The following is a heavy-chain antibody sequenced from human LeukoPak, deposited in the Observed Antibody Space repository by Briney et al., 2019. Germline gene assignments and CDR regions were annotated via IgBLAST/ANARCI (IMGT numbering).Heavy chain of an antibody. J-gene: IGHJ4*02. V-gene: IGHV4-38-2*02. CDR2: IHHSGST. D-gene: IGHD7-27*01. Sequence: SETLSLTCTVSGYSINSNYYWAWIRQPPGKGLEWIGLIHHSGSTYYNPSLKSRVTISVDTSKNQFSLKVSSVTAADTAVYYCAKRGNWGFFDYWGQGTLVIVSP. CDR3: AKRGNWGFFDY. CDR1: GYSINSNYY.